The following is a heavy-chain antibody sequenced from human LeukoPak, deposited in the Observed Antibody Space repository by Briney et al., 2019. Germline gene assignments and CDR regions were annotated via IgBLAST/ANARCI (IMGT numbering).Heavy chain of an antibody. CDR2: ISSSGSTI. Sequence: PGGSLRLSCAASGFTFSDYYMSWIRQAPGKGLEWVSYISSSGSTIYYADSMKGRFTISRDNAKNSLYLQMNSLRAEDAAVYYCASAGSHRVDYFDYWGQGTLVTVSS. J-gene: IGHJ4*02. CDR1: GFTFSDYY. D-gene: IGHD3-3*01. V-gene: IGHV3-11*01. CDR3: ASAGSHRVDYFDY.